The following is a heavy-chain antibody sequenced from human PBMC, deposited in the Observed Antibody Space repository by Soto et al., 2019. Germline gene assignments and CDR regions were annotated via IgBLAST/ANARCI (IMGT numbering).Heavy chain of an antibody. CDR2: IDPSDSQT. CDR1: GYSFAGYW. J-gene: IGHJ4*02. D-gene: IGHD2-15*01. CDR3: ARQIYDSGSGPNFHDYFDS. V-gene: IGHV5-10-1*01. Sequence: GESLKISCKGSGYSFAGYWITWVRQMPGKGLEGMGRIDPSDSQTYYSPSFRGHVTISAAKSITTVFLQWSSLRASDTAMYYCARQIYDSGSGPNFHDYFDSWGQGTMVTVSS.